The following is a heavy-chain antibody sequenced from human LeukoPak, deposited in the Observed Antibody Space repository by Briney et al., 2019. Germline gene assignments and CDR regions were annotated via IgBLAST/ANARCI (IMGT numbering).Heavy chain of an antibody. J-gene: IGHJ5*02. D-gene: IGHD1/OR15-1a*01. V-gene: IGHV4-59*08. CDR2: IFYSGST. CDR3: ARGEQVLPVNFFDP. Sequence: SETLSLTCTVSGGSISSYYWSWIRQPPGKGLEWIGYIFYSGSTYYNPSLRTRVSISVDTSKNRFSLKLSSVTAADTAVYYCARGEQVLPVNFFDPWGQGTLVTVSS. CDR1: GGSISSYY.